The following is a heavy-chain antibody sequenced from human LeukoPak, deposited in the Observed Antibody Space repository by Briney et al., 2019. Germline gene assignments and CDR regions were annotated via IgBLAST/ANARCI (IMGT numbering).Heavy chain of an antibody. V-gene: IGHV3-23*01. Sequence: GGSLRLSCAASGFTFSTYSMHWVRQAPGKGLEWVSAVSGRDDSTYYADSVKGRFTISRDNSKNALYLQMNSLRAEDTAVYYCAKDPTLASEPDYWGQGTLVTVSS. D-gene: IGHD1-14*01. CDR3: AKDPTLASEPDY. CDR2: VSGRDDST. CDR1: GFTFSTYS. J-gene: IGHJ4*02.